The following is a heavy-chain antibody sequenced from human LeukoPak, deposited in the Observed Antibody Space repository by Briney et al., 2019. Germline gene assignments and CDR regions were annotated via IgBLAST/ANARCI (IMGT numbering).Heavy chain of an antibody. V-gene: IGHV3-66*01. D-gene: IGHD3-10*01. CDR3: ARVGADYYDMDV. CDR1: VFTVSSNY. Sequence: GGSLRLSCAASVFTVSSNYMSWVRQAPGKGLEWVSVIYSGGSTYYADSVKGRFTISRDNSKDTLYLQMNSLRAEDTAVYYCARVGADYYDMDVWGQGTTVTVSS. CDR2: IYSGGST. J-gene: IGHJ6*02.